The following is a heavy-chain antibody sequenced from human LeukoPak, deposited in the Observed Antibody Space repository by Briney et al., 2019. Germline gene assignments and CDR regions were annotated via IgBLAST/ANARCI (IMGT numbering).Heavy chain of an antibody. V-gene: IGHV4-31*03. J-gene: IGHJ4*02. CDR3: ARRYYGSGSYEEDY. Sequence: SETLSLTCSVSGGSISSGGYYWSWIRQHPGRGLEWIGYIHYSGSTFYNPSLKSRLTISVDTSKNQFSLRLSSVTAADTAVYYCARRYYGSGSYEEDYWGQGTLVTVSS. D-gene: IGHD3-10*01. CDR1: GGSISSGGYY. CDR2: IHYSGST.